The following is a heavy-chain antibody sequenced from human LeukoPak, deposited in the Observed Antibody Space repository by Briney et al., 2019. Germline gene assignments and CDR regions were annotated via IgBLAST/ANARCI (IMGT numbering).Heavy chain of an antibody. CDR3: ARDGSTFGGVIV. Sequence: TSETLSLTCTVSGDSISSGGYFWSWIRQHPGKGLEWIGYIYYTGSTYYNPSLKSRVTISVDTSKNQFSLKLSSVTAADTAVYYCARDGSTFGGVIVWGQGTLVTVSS. D-gene: IGHD3-16*01. J-gene: IGHJ4*02. CDR1: GDSISSGGYF. CDR2: IYYTGST. V-gene: IGHV4-31*03.